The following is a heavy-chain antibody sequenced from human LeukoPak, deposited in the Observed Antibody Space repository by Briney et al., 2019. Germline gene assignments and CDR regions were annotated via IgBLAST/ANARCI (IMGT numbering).Heavy chain of an antibody. CDR1: GFSLSTSGVG. CDR2: IYWNDDK. Sequence: FGPTLVNPTQTLTLTCTFSGFSLSTSGVGVAWIRQAPGKALEWLALIYWNDDKRYSPSLKSRLTITKDTSKNQVVLTMTNMDPVDTATYYCAHRRHDILTGYLNYFDYWGQGTLVTVSS. V-gene: IGHV2-5*01. D-gene: IGHD3-9*01. J-gene: IGHJ4*02. CDR3: AHRRHDILTGYLNYFDY.